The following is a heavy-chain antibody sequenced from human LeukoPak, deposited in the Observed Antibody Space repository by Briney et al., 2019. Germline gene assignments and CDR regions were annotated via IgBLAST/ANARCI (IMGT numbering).Heavy chain of an antibody. CDR1: GGSFSGYY. D-gene: IGHD3-10*01. CDR3: ARYFSGSSYNWFDP. J-gene: IGHJ5*02. CDR2: INHSGST. Sequence: PSETLPLTCAVYGGSFSGYYWSWIRQPPGKGLEWIGEINHSGSTNYNPSLKSRVTISVDTSKNQFSLKLSSVTAADTAVYYCARYFSGSSYNWFDPWGQGTLVTVSS. V-gene: IGHV4-34*01.